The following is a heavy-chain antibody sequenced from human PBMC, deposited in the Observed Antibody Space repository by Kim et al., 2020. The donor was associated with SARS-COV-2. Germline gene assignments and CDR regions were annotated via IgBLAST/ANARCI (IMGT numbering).Heavy chain of an antibody. V-gene: IGHV1-2*07. D-gene: IGHD3-22*01. CDR3: AREVQHSNSFDY. Sequence: YAPNVQGRVTVTRDTSINTAYMELTRLTSDDTAIYYCAREVQHSNSFDYWGQGTLVTVSS. J-gene: IGHJ4*02.